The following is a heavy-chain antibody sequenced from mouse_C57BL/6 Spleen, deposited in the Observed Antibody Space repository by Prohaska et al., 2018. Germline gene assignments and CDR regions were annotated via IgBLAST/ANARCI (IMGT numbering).Heavy chain of an antibody. D-gene: IGHD2-1*01. J-gene: IGHJ1*03. CDR2: INPVGSAM. CDR3: KRYGNYWYFDV. CDR1: GFTFSGIW. Sequence: EVQLLETGGGLVQPGGSRGLSCEGSGFTFSGIWMSWVRQTPGKNLEWIGDINPVGSAMNYGPSIMDRFTIVGYNEKSTVYLQMSSVRSEETAAYFGKRYGNYWYFDVWGTGTTVTVSS. V-gene: IGHV11-2*01.